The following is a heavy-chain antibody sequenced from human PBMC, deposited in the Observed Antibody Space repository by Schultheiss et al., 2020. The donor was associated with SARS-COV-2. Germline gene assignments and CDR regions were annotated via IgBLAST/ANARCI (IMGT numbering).Heavy chain of an antibody. D-gene: IGHD2-2*01. J-gene: IGHJ5*02. CDR3: ARRVVVVPAAKVMGWFDP. CDR2: IYPGDSDT. V-gene: IGHV5-51*01. Sequence: GESLKISCKGSGYSFTIYWIGWVRQMPGKGLEWMGIIYPGDSDTRYSPSFQGQVTISADKSISTAYLQWSSLKASDTAMYYCARRVVVVPAAKVMGWFDPWGQGTLVTVSS. CDR1: GYSFTIYW.